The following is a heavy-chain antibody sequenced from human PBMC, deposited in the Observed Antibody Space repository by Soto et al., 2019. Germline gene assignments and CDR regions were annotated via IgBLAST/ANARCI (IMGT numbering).Heavy chain of an antibody. Sequence: SVKVSCKASGGTFSSYAISWVRQAPGQGLEWMGGIIPIFGTANYAQKFQGRVTNTADESTGTAYMELSSLRSEDTAVYYCARDQGYCISTSCYASWFDPWGQGTLVTVSS. D-gene: IGHD2-2*01. CDR2: IIPIFGTA. CDR3: ARDQGYCISTSCYASWFDP. CDR1: GGTFSSYA. V-gene: IGHV1-69*13. J-gene: IGHJ5*02.